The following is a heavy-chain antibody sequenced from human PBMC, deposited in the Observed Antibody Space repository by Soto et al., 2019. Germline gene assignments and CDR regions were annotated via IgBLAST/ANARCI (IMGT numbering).Heavy chain of an antibody. J-gene: IGHJ6*02. V-gene: IGHV1-69*13. CDR1: GGTFSSYA. CDR2: IIPIFGTA. D-gene: IGHD1-1*01. Sequence: GPSVKVSCKASGGTFSSYAISWVRQAPGQGLEWMGGIIPIFGTANYAQKFQGRVTITADESTSTAYMELSSLRSEDTAVYYCARGATKDYYYYGMDVRGQGTTVTVSS. CDR3: ARGATKDYYYYGMDV.